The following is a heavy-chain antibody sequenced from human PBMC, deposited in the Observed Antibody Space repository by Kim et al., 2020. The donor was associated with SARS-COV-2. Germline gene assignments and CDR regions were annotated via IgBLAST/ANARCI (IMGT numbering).Heavy chain of an antibody. CDR2: ISSSGSTI. J-gene: IGHJ6*02. CDR1: GFTFSDYY. V-gene: IGHV3-11*01. CDR3: ARDLVGSSWYGYYYGMDV. D-gene: IGHD6-13*01. Sequence: GGSLRLSCAASGFTFSDYYMSWIRQAPGKGLEWVSYISSSGSTIYYADSVKGRFTISRDNAKNSLYLQMNSLRAEDTAVYYCARDLVGSSWYGYYYGMDVWGQGTTVTVSS.